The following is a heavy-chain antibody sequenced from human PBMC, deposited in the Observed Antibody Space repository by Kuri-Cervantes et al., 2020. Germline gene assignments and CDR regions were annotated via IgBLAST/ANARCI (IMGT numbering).Heavy chain of an antibody. J-gene: IGHJ4*02. CDR2: IDWDDDK. Sequence: SGPTLVKPTQTLTLTCTFSELSLSASGVGVGWIRQPPGKALEWLARIDWDDDKFYSTSLKTRLTISKDTYKNQVVLTMTNMDPVDTATYYCARTYVIMGGYYFDYWGQGTLVTVSS. CDR3: ARTYVIMGGYYFDY. D-gene: IGHD3-16*02. CDR1: ELSLSASGVG. V-gene: IGHV2-70*04.